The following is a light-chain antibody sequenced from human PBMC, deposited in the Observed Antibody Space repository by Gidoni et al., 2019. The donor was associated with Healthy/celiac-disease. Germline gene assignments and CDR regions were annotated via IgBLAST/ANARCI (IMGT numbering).Light chain of an antibody. CDR3: NSRDSSGNHLAV. V-gene: IGLV3-19*01. CDR1: SLRSYY. Sequence: SSELTQDPAVSVALGQTVRSTCQGDSLRSYYASWYPQKPGQAPVLVIYGKNNRPSGIPDRFSGSSSGNTASLTITGAQAEDEADYYCNSRDSSGNHLAVFGGGTKLTVL. CDR2: GKN. J-gene: IGLJ2*01.